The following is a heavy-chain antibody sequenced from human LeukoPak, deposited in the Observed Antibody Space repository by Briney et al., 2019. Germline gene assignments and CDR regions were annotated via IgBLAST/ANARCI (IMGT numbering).Heavy chain of an antibody. J-gene: IGHJ4*02. Sequence: GSLRLSCAASGFTFSNAGMSWVSQAPGKGLGWIGYIYHSGSTYYNPSLKSRVTISVDRSKNQFSLKLSSVTAADTAVYYCARHRGDYYYDSSGYFDYWGQGTLVTVSS. CDR2: IYHSGST. CDR3: ARHRGDYYYDSSGYFDY. CDR1: GFTFSNAG. D-gene: IGHD3-22*01. V-gene: IGHV4-4*02.